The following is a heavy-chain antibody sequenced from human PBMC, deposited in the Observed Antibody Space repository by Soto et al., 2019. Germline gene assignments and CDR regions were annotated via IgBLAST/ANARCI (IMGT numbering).Heavy chain of an antibody. J-gene: IGHJ4*02. Sequence: GGSLRLSCAASGFTFSSYWMSWVRQAPGKGLEWVANIKQDGSEKYYVDSVKGRFTISRDNAKNSLYLQMNSLRAEDTAVYYCASAQGPNWGSRYYFDYWGQGTLVTVSS. CDR1: GFTFSSYW. D-gene: IGHD7-27*01. CDR3: ASAQGPNWGSRYYFDY. CDR2: IKQDGSEK. V-gene: IGHV3-7*01.